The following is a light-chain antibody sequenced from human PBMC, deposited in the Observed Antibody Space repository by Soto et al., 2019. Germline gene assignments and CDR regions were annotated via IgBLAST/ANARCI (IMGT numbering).Light chain of an antibody. CDR3: SSYTSSSTLGV. J-gene: IGLJ1*01. V-gene: IGLV2-14*01. CDR1: SSDVGVYNY. Sequence: QSALTQPASVSGSPGQSITISCTGTSSDVGVYNYVSWYQHHPGKAPKLMIYEVSNRPSGVSNRFSGSKSGNTASLTISGLQAEDEADYYCSSYTSSSTLGVFGTGTKVTVL. CDR2: EVS.